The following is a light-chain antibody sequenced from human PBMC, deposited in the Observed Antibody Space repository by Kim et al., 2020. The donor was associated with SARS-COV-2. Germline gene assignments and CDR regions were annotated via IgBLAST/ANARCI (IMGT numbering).Light chain of an antibody. CDR3: QQYDNSPPVT. V-gene: IGKV3-20*01. CDR2: GAS. CDR1: QSVSSNS. Sequence: PGERATRSCRASQSVSSNSLVWYQQKPGQAPRLLIYGASSRATGIPDRFSGSGSGTDFTLTISRLEPEDFAVYYCQQYDNSPPVTFGGGTKVDIK. J-gene: IGKJ4*01.